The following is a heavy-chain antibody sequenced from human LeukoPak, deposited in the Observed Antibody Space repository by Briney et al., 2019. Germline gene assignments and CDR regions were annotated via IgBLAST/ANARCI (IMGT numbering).Heavy chain of an antibody. CDR1: GGTFSSYA. D-gene: IGHD2-2*01. J-gene: IGHJ4*02. CDR2: IIPIFGTA. CDR3: ASRLYCSNTRCRNFPFAY. Sequence: SVKVSCKASGGTFSSYAINWVRQAPGQGLEWMGGIIPIFGTADYAQKFQDRVTITADESTSTAYMELSSLRSEDTAIYYCASRLYCSNTRCRNFPFAYWGQGTLVTVSS. V-gene: IGHV1-69*01.